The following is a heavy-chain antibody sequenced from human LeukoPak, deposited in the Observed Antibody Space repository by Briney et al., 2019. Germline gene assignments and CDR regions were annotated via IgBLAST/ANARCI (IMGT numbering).Heavy chain of an antibody. CDR1: GGSISSYY. J-gene: IGHJ4*02. Sequence: SETLSLTRTVSGGSISSYYWSWIRQPPGKGLEWIGYIYYSGSTNYNPSLKSRVTISVDTSKNQFSLKLSSVTAADTAVYYCARRVGYSYGGIDYWGQGTLVTVSS. D-gene: IGHD5-18*01. CDR2: IYYSGST. CDR3: ARRVGYSYGGIDY. V-gene: IGHV4-59*01.